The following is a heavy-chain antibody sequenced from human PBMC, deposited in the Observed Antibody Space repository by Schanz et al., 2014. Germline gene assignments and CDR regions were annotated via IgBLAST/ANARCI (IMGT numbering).Heavy chain of an antibody. CDR2: ITYNGGTI. Sequence: EVQLVESGGGLVKPGGFLRLSCAASGFTFSSYAMSWVRQAPGKGLEWISYITYNGGTIYYADSVKGRFTISRDNAKNSLYLEMNSLRAEDTALYYCARDRRNADLDYWGQGTLVTVSS. V-gene: IGHV3-48*01. D-gene: IGHD1-1*01. CDR1: GFTFSSYA. J-gene: IGHJ4*02. CDR3: ARDRRNADLDY.